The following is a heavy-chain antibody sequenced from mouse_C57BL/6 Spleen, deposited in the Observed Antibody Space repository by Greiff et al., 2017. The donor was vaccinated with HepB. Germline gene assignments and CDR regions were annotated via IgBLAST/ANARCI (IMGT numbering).Heavy chain of an antibody. V-gene: IGHV3-6*01. CDR1: GYSITSGYY. J-gene: IGHJ4*01. CDR2: ISYDGSN. CDR3: AREGRRDAMDY. Sequence: EVKLEESGPGLVKPSQSLSLTCSVTGYSITSGYYWNWIRQFPGNKLEWMGYISYDGSNNYNPPLKNRITITRDTSKNQFFLKLNSVTTEDTATYYCAREGRRDAMDYWGQGTSVTVSS.